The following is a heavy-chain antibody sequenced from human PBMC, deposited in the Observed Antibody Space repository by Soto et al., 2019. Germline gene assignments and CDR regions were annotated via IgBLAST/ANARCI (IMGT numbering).Heavy chain of an antibody. D-gene: IGHD6-13*01. J-gene: IGHJ4*02. CDR3: ARDIYPLGAAALEL. CDR1: GGSVSSGSYY. V-gene: IGHV4-61*01. Sequence: SETLSLTCTVSGGSVSSGSYYWSWIRQPPGKGLEWIGYIYYSGSTNYNPSLKSRATISVDTSKNQFSLKLSSVTAADTAVYYCARDIYPLGAAALELWGQGTLVHVSS. CDR2: IYYSGST.